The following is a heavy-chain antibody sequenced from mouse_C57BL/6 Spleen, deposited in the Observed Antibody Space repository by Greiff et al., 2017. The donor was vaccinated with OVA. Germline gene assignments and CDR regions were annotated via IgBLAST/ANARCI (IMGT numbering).Heavy chain of an antibody. J-gene: IGHJ3*01. Sequence: QVQLQQSGPELVKPGASVKISCKASGYAFSSSWMNWVKQRPGKGLEWIGRIYTGDGDTNYNGKFKGKATLTADKSSSTAYMQLGSLTSEDSAVYFCGYYDYDEGWFAYWGQGTLVTVSA. CDR2: IYTGDGDT. D-gene: IGHD2-4*01. CDR3: GYYDYDEGWFAY. CDR1: GYAFSSSW. V-gene: IGHV1-82*01.